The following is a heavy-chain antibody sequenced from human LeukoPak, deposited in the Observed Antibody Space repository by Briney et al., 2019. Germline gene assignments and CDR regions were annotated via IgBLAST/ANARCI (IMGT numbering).Heavy chain of an antibody. D-gene: IGHD6-13*01. CDR1: GFTFSRSP. J-gene: IGHJ4*02. V-gene: IGHV3-64D*06. CDR3: VKEAAFYDH. CDR2: ISSDGVST. Sequence: GGSLRLSCSASGFTFSRSPMHWVRQAPGKGLEYVSAISSDGVSTYYGASVKGRFTISRDNSKNTLYLQMSGLRVEDTALYYCVKEAAFYDHWGPGTLVTVSS.